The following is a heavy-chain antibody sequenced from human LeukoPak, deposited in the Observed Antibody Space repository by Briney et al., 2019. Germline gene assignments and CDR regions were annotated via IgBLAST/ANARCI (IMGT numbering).Heavy chain of an antibody. V-gene: IGHV3-66*01. Sequence: GGSLRLSCAASGFTVSSNFMSWVRQAPGKGLEWVSVMYTLGNTNYADSVRGRFTISRDNSKNTLYLQMNSLRAEDTAVYYCAGYGGSYPYYMDVWGKGTTVTISS. CDR1: GFTVSSNF. CDR2: MYTLGNT. CDR3: AGYGGSYPYYMDV. D-gene: IGHD1-26*01. J-gene: IGHJ6*03.